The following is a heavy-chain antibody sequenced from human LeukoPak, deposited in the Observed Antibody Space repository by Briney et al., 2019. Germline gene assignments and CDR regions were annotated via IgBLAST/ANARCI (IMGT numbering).Heavy chain of an antibody. D-gene: IGHD3-22*01. J-gene: IGHJ3*02. CDR2: IYYSGST. CDR3: ARHGPLLYYYDSSGYLGDAFDI. V-gene: IGHV4-39*01. Sequence: SETLSLTCTVSGGSISSSYSYWGWIRQPPGKGLEWIGNIYYSGSTYYNPSLKSRVTISVDTSKNQFSLRLSSVTAADTAVYYCARHGPLLYYYDSSGYLGDAFDIWGQGTMVTVSS. CDR1: GGSISSSYSY.